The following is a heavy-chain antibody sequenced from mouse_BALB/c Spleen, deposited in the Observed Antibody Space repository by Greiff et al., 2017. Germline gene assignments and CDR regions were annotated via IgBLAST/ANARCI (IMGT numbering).Heavy chain of an antibody. CDR3: ARSGTGYFDY. V-gene: IGHV1-31*01. Sequence: VQLQQSGPELVKPGASVKISCKASGYSFTGYYMHWVKQSHVKSLEWIGRINPYNGATSYNQNFKDKASLTVDKSSSTVYMELHSLTSEDSAVYYCARSGTGYFDYWGQGTTLTVSS. D-gene: IGHD4-1*01. J-gene: IGHJ2*01. CDR2: INPYNGAT. CDR1: GYSFTGYY.